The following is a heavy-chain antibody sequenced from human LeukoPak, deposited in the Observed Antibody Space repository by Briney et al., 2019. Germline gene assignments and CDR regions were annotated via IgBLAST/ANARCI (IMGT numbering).Heavy chain of an antibody. CDR3: ATLSQSAHQFPFDP. J-gene: IGHJ5*02. CDR1: GYTFTDYY. CDR2: VDPEDGET. D-gene: IGHD2-2*01. V-gene: IGHV1-69-2*01. Sequence: ASVKVSCKVSGYTFTDYYMHWVQQAPGKGLEWMGLVDPEDGETIYAEKFQGRVTITADTSTDTAYMELSSLRSEDTAVYYCATLSQSAHQFPFDPWGQGTLVTVSS.